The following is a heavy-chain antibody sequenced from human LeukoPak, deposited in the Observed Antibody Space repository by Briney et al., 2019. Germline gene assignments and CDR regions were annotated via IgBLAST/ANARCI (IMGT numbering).Heavy chain of an antibody. CDR3: APTGFGELFP. Sequence: PGGSLRLSCAASGFTFSSYSMNWVRQAPGKGLEWVSSISSSGSYIYYADSVKGRFTISRDHAKNSLYLQMNSLRAEDTAVYYCAPTGFGELFPWGQGTLVTVPS. CDR1: GFTFSSYS. J-gene: IGHJ5*02. V-gene: IGHV3-21*01. CDR2: ISSSGSYI. D-gene: IGHD3-10*01.